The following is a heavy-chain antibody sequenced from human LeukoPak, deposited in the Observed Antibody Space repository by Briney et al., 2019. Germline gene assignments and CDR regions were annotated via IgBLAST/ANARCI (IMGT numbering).Heavy chain of an antibody. D-gene: IGHD3-3*01. CDR3: ARHLYFTARYYDSEGNWFDP. CDR1: GGSISSSSYY. J-gene: IGHJ5*02. V-gene: IGHV4-39*01. Sequence: PSETLSLTCAVSGGSISSSSYYWGWIRQPPGKGLEWIGSIYYSGSTYYNPSLKSRVTISVDTSKNQFSLKLSSVTAADTAVYYCARHLYFTARYYDSEGNWFDPWGQGTLVTVSS. CDR2: IYYSGST.